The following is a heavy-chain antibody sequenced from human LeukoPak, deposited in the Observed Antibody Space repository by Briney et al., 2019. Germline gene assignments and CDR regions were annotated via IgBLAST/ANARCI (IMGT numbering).Heavy chain of an antibody. Sequence: SETLSLTCTVSGGSVNSYYWSWIRPPAGKGLEWIGYIYYSGSTNYNPSLKSRVTISVDTSKNQFSLKMGTVTAADTAVYYCARARDGHINNWFDPWGQGTLVTVSS. D-gene: IGHD5-24*01. J-gene: IGHJ5*02. CDR3: ARARDGHINNWFDP. CDR1: GGSVNSYY. V-gene: IGHV4-59*02. CDR2: IYYSGST.